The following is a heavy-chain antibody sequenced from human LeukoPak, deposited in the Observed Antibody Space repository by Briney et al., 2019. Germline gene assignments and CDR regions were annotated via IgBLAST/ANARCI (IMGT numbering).Heavy chain of an antibody. CDR2: MNRNSGNT. Sequence: ASVKLSCKASGYTFTSYDINWVRQATGQGPEWMGWMNRNSGNTAYAQKFQGRVTMTRNTSISTAYMELSSLKSEDEAVYYCARENGSGWYVRNFDFWGQGTLVTVSS. CDR3: ARENGSGWYVRNFDF. J-gene: IGHJ4*02. CDR1: GYTFTSYD. D-gene: IGHD6-19*01. V-gene: IGHV1-8*01.